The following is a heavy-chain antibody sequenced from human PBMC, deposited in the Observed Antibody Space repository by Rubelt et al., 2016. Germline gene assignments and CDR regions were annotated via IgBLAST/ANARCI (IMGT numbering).Heavy chain of an antibody. J-gene: IGHJ4*02. CDR2: ISGNGGTT. CDR3: AKGSGNTSGPIN. V-gene: IGHV3-23*01. D-gene: IGHD1-26*01. Sequence: EVRLLESGGGLVQPGGSLRLSCVASGFTFSNYPMTWVRQAPGKGLEWVSGISGNGGTTYYADSVQGRLTISRDNSRKTLYLQMDSLRAEDTAVYYCAKGSGNTSGPINWGQGTLVTVSS. CDR1: GFTFSNYP.